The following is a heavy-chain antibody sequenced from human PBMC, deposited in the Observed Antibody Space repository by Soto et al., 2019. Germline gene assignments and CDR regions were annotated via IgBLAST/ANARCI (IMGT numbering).Heavy chain of an antibody. CDR1: GFTFSSYS. J-gene: IGHJ3*02. CDR2: ISSSSSYI. CDR3: ARGWRCSSTSCYAGKRTNDAFDI. V-gene: IGHV3-21*01. D-gene: IGHD2-2*01. Sequence: GGSLRLSCAASGFTFSSYSMNWVRQATGKGLEWVSSISSSSSYIYYADSVKGRFTVSRDNAKNSLYLQMNSLRAEDTAVYYCARGWRCSSTSCYAGKRTNDAFDIWGQGTMVTVS.